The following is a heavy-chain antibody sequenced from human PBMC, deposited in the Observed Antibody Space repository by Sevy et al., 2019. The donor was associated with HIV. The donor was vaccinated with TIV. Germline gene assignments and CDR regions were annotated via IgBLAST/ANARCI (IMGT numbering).Heavy chain of an antibody. J-gene: IGHJ4*02. D-gene: IGHD1-26*01. CDR1: GFTLSIYW. CDR3: ARDSGRVGATLH. CDR2: INDDGSER. Sequence: GGSLRLSCAASGFTLSIYWMSWVRQAPGKGLEWVANINDDGSERWYVDSVKGRFTISRDNAKNTLYLQMNSLRDEDTVVYYCARDSGRVGATLHWGQGTLVTVSS. V-gene: IGHV3-7*01.